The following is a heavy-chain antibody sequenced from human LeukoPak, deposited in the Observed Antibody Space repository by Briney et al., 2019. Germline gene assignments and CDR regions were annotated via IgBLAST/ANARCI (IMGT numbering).Heavy chain of an antibody. J-gene: IGHJ4*02. D-gene: IGHD6-25*01. V-gene: IGHV4-39*01. CDR1: GASITSDSSY. CDR2: IRYSGST. CDR3: ARVLAAAAHFDY. Sequence: SETLSLTCAVSGASITSDSSYWARIRLPPGKGLEWIGSIRYSGSTYYNPSLKSRITMSADTSKNQVSLKLTSVTAADTAVYYCARVLAAAAHFDYWGQGTLVTV.